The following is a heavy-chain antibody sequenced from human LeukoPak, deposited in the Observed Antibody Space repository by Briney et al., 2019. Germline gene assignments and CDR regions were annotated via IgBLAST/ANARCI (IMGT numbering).Heavy chain of an antibody. CDR1: GFTFSSYS. J-gene: IGHJ4*02. CDR2: ISSSSSYI. CDR3: ARGGAYSSSDFDY. D-gene: IGHD6-6*01. V-gene: IGHV3-21*01. Sequence: GGSLRLSCAASGFTFSSYSMNWVRQAPGKGLEWVSSISSSSSYIYYADSVKGRFTISRDNAKNSLYLQMNSLRVEDTAVYYCARGGAYSSSDFDYWGQGTLVTVSS.